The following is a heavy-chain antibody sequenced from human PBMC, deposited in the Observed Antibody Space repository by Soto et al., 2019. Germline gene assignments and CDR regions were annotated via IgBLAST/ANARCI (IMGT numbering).Heavy chain of an antibody. D-gene: IGHD6-25*01. CDR2: IYYSGST. Sequence: SETLSLTCTVSGGSISSYYWSWIRQPPGKGLEWIGYIYYSGSTNYNPSLKSRVTISVDTSKNQFSLKLSSVTAADPAVYYCARLYGFSGFDYWGQGTLVT. CDR1: GGSISSYY. V-gene: IGHV4-59*08. J-gene: IGHJ4*02. CDR3: ARLYGFSGFDY.